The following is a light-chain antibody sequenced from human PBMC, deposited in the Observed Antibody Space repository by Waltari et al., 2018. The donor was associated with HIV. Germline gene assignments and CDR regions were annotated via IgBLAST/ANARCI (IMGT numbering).Light chain of an antibody. Sequence: QSALTQPASVSGSPGQSVTISCTGTTTLIGGSNYVSWYQHLPGKAPKLIIVHVDSRPPVISSRFSGSKSGNTASRTISGLQAEDEADFSCASYLNFGSLVFGGGTKLTVL. J-gene: IGLJ3*02. V-gene: IGLV2-14*03. CDR3: ASYLNFGSLV. CDR1: TTLIGGSNY. CDR2: HVD.